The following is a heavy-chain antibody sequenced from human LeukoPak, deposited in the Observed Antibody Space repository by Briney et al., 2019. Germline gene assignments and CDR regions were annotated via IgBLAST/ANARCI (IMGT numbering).Heavy chain of an antibody. CDR2: MRNDGSNK. CDR1: GFTFRSYW. CDR3: AKAGFPGYSSSLYPFDY. J-gene: IGHJ4*02. Sequence: PGGSLRLSCAASGFTFRSYWMSWVRQAPGKGLEWVAFMRNDGSNKYYTDSVKGRFTISRDNSKNTLYLLMNSLRAEDTAVYYCAKAGFPGYSSSLYPFDYWGQGTLVTVSS. V-gene: IGHV3-30*02. D-gene: IGHD6-13*01.